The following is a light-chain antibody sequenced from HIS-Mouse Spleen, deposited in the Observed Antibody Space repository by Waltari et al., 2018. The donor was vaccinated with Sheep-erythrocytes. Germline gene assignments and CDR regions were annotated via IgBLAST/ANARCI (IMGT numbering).Light chain of an antibody. CDR2: KDS. CDR3: QSADSSGTYPV. J-gene: IGLJ2*01. V-gene: IGLV3-25*03. CDR1: AFPKQY. Sequence: SYELTQPPSVSVSPGQTARITCSGAAFPKQYAYWYQQKPGQAPGLGIYKDSERPSGIPERFSGSSSGTTVTLTISGVQAEDEADYYCQSADSSGTYPVFGGGTKLTVL.